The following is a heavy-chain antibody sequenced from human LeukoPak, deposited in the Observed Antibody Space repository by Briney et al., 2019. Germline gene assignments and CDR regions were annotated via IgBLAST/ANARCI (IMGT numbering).Heavy chain of an antibody. CDR1: GGSISSSSYY. CDR3: ATAGGMLYSGTTSLGAFDI. V-gene: IGHV4-39*07. Sequence: SETLSLTCTVSGGSISSSSYYWGWIRQPPGKGLEWIGSIYYSGSTYYNPSLKSRVTISVDTSKNQFSLKLSSVTAADTAVYYCATAGGMLYSGTTSLGAFDIWGQGTMVTVSS. J-gene: IGHJ3*02. CDR2: IYYSGST. D-gene: IGHD2-8*01.